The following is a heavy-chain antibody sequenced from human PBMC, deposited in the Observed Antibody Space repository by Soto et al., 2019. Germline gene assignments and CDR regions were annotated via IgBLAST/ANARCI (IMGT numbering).Heavy chain of an antibody. CDR1: GFTFSNAW. CDR3: TTDQALLWFGELLDV. CDR2: IKSKTDGGTT. V-gene: IGHV3-15*07. J-gene: IGHJ6*02. Sequence: GGSLRLSCAASGFTFSNAWMNWVRQAPGKGLEWVGRIKSKTDGGTTDYAAPVKGRFTISRDDSKNTLYLQMKSLKTEDTAVYYCTTDQALLWFGELLDVWGQGTTVTVSS. D-gene: IGHD3-10*01.